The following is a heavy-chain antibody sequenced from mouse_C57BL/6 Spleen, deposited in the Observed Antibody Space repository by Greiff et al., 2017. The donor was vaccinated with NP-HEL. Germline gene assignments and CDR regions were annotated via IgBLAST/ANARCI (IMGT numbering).Heavy chain of an antibody. J-gene: IGHJ4*01. CDR1: GYTFTSYW. V-gene: IGHV1-59*01. Sequence: QVQLQQSGAELVRPGTSVKLSCKASGYTFTSYWMHWVKQRPGQGLEWIGVIDPSDSYTTYNQKFKGKATLTVDTSSSTAYMQLSSLTSEDSAVYYCARGYYYGSSLYAMDYWGQGTSVTVSS. CDR3: ARGYYYGSSLYAMDY. CDR2: IDPSDSYT. D-gene: IGHD1-1*01.